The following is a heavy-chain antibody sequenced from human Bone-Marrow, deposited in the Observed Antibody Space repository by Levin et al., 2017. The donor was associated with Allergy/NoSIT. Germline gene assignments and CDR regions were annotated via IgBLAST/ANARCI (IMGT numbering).Heavy chain of an antibody. D-gene: IGHD3-22*01. CDR1: GFSFSDYS. CDR2: ISSSISYV. Sequence: GGSLRLSCAASGFSFSDYSMNWVRQAPGKGLEWVSFISSSISYVYYADSVKGRFTLSRDNAKNSLYLEMNSLRAEDTAVYYCARGPYYDSLRETSFHYWGQGTLVTVSS. V-gene: IGHV3-21*01. CDR3: ARGPYYDSLRETSFHY. J-gene: IGHJ4*02.